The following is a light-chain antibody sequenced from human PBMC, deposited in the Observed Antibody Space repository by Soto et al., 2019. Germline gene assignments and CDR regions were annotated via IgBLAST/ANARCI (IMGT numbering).Light chain of an antibody. Sequence: SYELTQPPSMSVAPGQTARITCGGNNIGSKTVHWYQQKAGQAPVLVVYDDSDRPSGIPERSSGSNSGNTATLTISRVEAGDEADYYCQVWDVSTVHYVFGTGTKVTVL. CDR1: NIGSKT. V-gene: IGLV3-21*02. J-gene: IGLJ1*01. CDR3: QVWDVSTVHYV. CDR2: DDS.